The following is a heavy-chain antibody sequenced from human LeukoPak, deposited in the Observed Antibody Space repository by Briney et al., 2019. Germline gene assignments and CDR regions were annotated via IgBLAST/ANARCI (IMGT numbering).Heavy chain of an antibody. CDR2: ISYDGSNK. V-gene: IGHV3-30*19. D-gene: IGHD4-23*01. J-gene: IGHJ4*02. CDR3: ARPKMAVVTPLDY. Sequence: GVSLRLSCGASGFTINSYGMHWVRQAPGKGLEWVAGISYDGSNKYYADSVKGRFTISRDISTSTLYLQMNSLRAEDTSVYYCARPKMAVVTPLDYWGQGTLVTVSS. CDR1: GFTINSYG.